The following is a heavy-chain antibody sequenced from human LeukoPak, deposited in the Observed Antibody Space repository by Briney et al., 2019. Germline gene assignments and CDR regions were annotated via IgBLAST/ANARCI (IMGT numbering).Heavy chain of an antibody. CDR3: ARGRRRGMYFDY. CDR1: GGSFSGYC. J-gene: IGHJ4*02. V-gene: IGHV4-34*01. D-gene: IGHD1-26*01. Sequence: PSETLSLTCAVYGGSFSGYCWSWIRQPPGKGLEWIGEINYSGSTNYNPSLKSRVTISVDTSKNQFSLKLSSETAADTAVYYCARGRRRGMYFDYWGQGTLVTVSS. CDR2: INYSGST.